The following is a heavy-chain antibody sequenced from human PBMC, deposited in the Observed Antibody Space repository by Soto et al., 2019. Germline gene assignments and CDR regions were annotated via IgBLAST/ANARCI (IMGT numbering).Heavy chain of an antibody. J-gene: IGHJ4*02. D-gene: IGHD3-16*01. CDR3: ARLSGTYGRRHYFDY. CDR1: GFTSSSYA. CDR2: ISSSASTV. V-gene: IGHV3-48*03. Sequence: SGFTSSSYAMNWVRQVPGKGLELVSYISSSASTVHYSGSLKGRFTIYRDNAKSSLYLQMNSLRPEDTAVYYCARLSGTYGRRHYFDYWGQGTLVTVS.